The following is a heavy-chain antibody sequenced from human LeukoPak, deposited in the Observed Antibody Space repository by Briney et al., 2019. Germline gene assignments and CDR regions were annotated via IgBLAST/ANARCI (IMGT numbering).Heavy chain of an antibody. Sequence: ASVKVSCEASGYIFTHSYIHWVRQAPGQGLDWMGLINPSGGSTSYAQEFQGRVAMTRDTSTSTIYMELSSLRSEDTAVYYCAKAAGDDYGYRYYFDYWGQGTLVTVSS. CDR2: INPSGGST. J-gene: IGHJ4*02. V-gene: IGHV1-46*01. CDR1: GYIFTHSY. D-gene: IGHD5-18*01. CDR3: AKAAGDDYGYRYYFDY.